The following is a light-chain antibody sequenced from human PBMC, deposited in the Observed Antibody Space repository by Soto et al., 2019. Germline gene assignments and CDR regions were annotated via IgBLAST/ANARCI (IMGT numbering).Light chain of an antibody. CDR2: LGS. J-gene: IGKJ3*01. Sequence: DIVMTQSPLSLPVTPGEPASISCRSSQSLLHSNGYNYLDWYLQKPGQSLQLLIYLGSNRASGVPDRFSRSGSGTDFTLKISRVEAGDVGVYYCMQALQTLLFTCCPGTKVDIK. CDR1: QSLLHSNGYNY. V-gene: IGKV2-28*01. CDR3: MQALQTLLFT.